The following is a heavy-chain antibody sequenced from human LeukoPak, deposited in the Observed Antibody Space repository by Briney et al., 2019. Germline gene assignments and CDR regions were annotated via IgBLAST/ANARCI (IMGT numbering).Heavy chain of an antibody. J-gene: IGHJ4*02. CDR3: ARGDTAMLN. Sequence: PGGSLRLSCAASGFTFSDYSMNWVRQAPGKGLEWVSYISSSSNSISYADSVKGRFTISRDNAKNSLYLQMNSLRAEDTAVYYCARGDTAMLNWGQGTLVTVSS. CDR2: ISSSSNSI. CDR1: GFTFSDYS. V-gene: IGHV3-48*04. D-gene: IGHD5-18*01.